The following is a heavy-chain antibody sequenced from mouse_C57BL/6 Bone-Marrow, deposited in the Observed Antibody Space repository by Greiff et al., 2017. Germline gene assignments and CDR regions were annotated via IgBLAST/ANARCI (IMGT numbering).Heavy chain of an antibody. D-gene: IGHD2-4*01. V-gene: IGHV1-9*01. Sequence: VKLVQSGAELVKPGASVKLSCKASGYTFTGYWIEWVKQRPGHGLEWIGEIFPGSGSTNYNEKFKGKATFTADKSSNTAYMQLSSLTPEDSAIYYCARRGYDYDGAWFAYWGQGTLVTVSA. CDR2: IFPGSGST. CDR1: GYTFTGYW. J-gene: IGHJ3*01. CDR3: ARRGYDYDGAWFAY.